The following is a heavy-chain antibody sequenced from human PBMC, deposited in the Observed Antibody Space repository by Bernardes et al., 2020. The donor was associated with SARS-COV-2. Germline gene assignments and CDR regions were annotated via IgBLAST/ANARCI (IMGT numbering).Heavy chain of an antibody. CDR1: GFIFSNFG. J-gene: IGHJ4*02. D-gene: IGHD6-13*01. CDR2: ISSSSSYI. V-gene: IGHV3-21*01. CDR3: ARDITAAGIDY. Sequence: GGSLRLSCAASGFIFSNFGMIWVRQAPGKGLEWVSSISSSSSYIYHAESVRGRFTISRDNAKNSLYLQMHSLRAEDTAMYYCARDITAAGIDYWGQGTLVTVSS.